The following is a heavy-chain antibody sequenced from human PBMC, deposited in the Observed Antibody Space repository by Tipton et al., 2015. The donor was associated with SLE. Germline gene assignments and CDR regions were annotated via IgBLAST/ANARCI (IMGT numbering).Heavy chain of an antibody. CDR1: GGSISGYY. J-gene: IGHJ4*02. CDR3: ARGGGGYYDY. D-gene: IGHD1-26*01. Sequence: TLSLTCTVSGGSISGYYWRWIRQPAGKGLEWIGRVYSSGSTIYNPSIKSRITLSLDTSKNQFYLRVNSVTAADTAVYYCARGGGGYYDYWGQGTLVTVSS. CDR2: VYSSGST. V-gene: IGHV4-4*07.